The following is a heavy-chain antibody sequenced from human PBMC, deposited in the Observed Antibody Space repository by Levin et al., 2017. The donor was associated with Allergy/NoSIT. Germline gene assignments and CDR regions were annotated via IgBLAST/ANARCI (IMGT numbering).Heavy chain of an antibody. V-gene: IGHV1-18*01. J-gene: IGHJ4*02. Sequence: AASVKVSCKTSGYTFSLYAISWVRQAPGQGPEWLGWISPYNGNTDYAQKFQGRVTMTTDTSTSTAYMELRSLRPDDTAVYYCARELHGYYYFDYWGQGTLVTVSS. D-gene: IGHD5-18*01. CDR1: GYTFSLYA. CDR2: ISPYNGNT. CDR3: ARELHGYYYFDY.